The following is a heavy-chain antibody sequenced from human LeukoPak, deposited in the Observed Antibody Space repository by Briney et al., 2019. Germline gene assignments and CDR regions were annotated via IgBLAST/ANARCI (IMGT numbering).Heavy chain of an antibody. Sequence: SETLSLTCTVSGGSISNYYRTWIRQPPGKGLEWIAYVYYSGSTNYNPSLKSRVSISVDTSKNQFSLKLSSVTAADTAVYYCARGEYCSSTSCYNYWGQGTLVTVSS. CDR3: ARGEYCSSTSCYNY. D-gene: IGHD2-2*02. CDR2: VYYSGST. CDR1: GGSISNYY. J-gene: IGHJ4*02. V-gene: IGHV4-59*01.